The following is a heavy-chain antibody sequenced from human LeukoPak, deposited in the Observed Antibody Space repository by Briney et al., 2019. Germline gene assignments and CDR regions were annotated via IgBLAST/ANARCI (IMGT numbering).Heavy chain of an antibody. CDR3: VRGRHYFDY. CDR2: IVGSGYST. V-gene: IGHV3-23*01. J-gene: IGHJ4*02. D-gene: IGHD5-24*01. Sequence: QPGGSLRLPCAASGFTFGSYAMTWVRQAPGKGLDWVSAIVGSGYSTCYAASVKGRFTISRDNSKNTVYLQMDSLRAEDTAAYFCVRGRHYFDYWGQGALVTVSS. CDR1: GFTFGSYA.